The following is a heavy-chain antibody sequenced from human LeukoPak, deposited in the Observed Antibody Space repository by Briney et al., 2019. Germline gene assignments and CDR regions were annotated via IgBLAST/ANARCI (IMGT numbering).Heavy chain of an antibody. Sequence: GGSLRLSCAASGFTFNNYAMTWVRQAPGKGLEWVSSISTSSIYIYYADSLKGRFTISRDNAKNSLYLQMNSLRAEDTAVYYCATVAPGSRWLFDAFDIWGQGTMVTVSS. J-gene: IGHJ3*02. V-gene: IGHV3-21*01. CDR3: ATVAPGSRWLFDAFDI. CDR1: GFTFNNYA. D-gene: IGHD5-24*01. CDR2: ISTSSIYI.